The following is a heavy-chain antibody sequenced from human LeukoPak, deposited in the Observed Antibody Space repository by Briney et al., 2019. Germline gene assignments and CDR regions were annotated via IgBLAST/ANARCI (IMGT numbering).Heavy chain of an antibody. V-gene: IGHV3-48*01. D-gene: IGHD2-15*01. J-gene: IGHJ4*02. CDR3: ARDRGRRGDY. CDR1: GFTFSTYS. CDR2: IDSSSSTI. Sequence: GGSLRLSCAASGFTFSTYSMNWVRQAPGKGLEWVSYIDSSSSTIYYADSVRGRFTISRDNAKNSLYLQMNSLRAEDTAVYFCARDRGRRGDYWGQGTLVTVSS.